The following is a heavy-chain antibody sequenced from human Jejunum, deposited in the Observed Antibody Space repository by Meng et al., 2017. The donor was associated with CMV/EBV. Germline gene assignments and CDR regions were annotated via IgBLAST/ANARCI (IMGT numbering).Heavy chain of an antibody. CDR1: GYTFTSYA. CDR3: ARGNGWRFDY. D-gene: IGHD6-19*01. J-gene: IGHJ4*02. V-gene: IGHV7-4-1*01. CDR2: INTNTGNP. Sequence: QVLLVQSGSELKKPGAQVQVSCKATGYTFTSYAMNWVRQAPGPGLEWMGWINTNTGNPTYAQGFTGRFVFSLDTSVSTAYLQIDSLKADDTAVYYCARGNGWRFDYWGQGTLVTVSS.